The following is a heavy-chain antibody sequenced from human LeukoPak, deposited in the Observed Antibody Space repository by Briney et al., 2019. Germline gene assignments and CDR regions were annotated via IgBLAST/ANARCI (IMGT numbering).Heavy chain of an antibody. V-gene: IGHV4-61*05. J-gene: IGHJ6*03. CDR1: GDSISSSNYY. D-gene: IGHD5-24*01. CDR2: IYYSGST. CDR3: ARVEMATTYYYYYYMDV. Sequence: PSETLSLTCTVSGDSISSSNYYWGWIRQPPGKGLEWIGYIYYSGSTNYNPSLKSRVTISVDTSKNQFSLKLSSVTAADTAVYYCARVEMATTYYYYYYMDVWGKGTTVTISS.